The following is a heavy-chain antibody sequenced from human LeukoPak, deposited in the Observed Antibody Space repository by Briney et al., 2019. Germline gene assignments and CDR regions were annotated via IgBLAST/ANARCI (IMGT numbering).Heavy chain of an antibody. V-gene: IGHV3-15*01. Sequence: GGSLRLSCAASGFTFTNAWMSWVRQAPGKGLEWVGRIKSKSDDGTTDYAAPVKGRFTISRDDSKNTLYLQMNSLKIEDTAVYYCAARYNWNDLAYWGQGTLVTVSS. CDR1: GFTFTNAW. J-gene: IGHJ4*02. CDR2: IKSKSDDGTT. CDR3: AARYNWNDLAY. D-gene: IGHD1-1*01.